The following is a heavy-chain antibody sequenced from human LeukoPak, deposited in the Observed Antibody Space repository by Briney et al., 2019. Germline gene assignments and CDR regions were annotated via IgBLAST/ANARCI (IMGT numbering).Heavy chain of an antibody. CDR3: ARDALYGSGSYYLGSFGFDP. D-gene: IGHD3-10*01. J-gene: IGHJ5*02. Sequence: ASVKVSCKASGYTFTGYYMHWVRQAPGQGLEGMGWINPNSGGTNYAQKFQGRVTMTRDTSITTAYMELSRLRSDDTAVYYCARDALYGSGSYYLGSFGFDPWDQGTLVTVSS. V-gene: IGHV1-2*02. CDR2: INPNSGGT. CDR1: GYTFTGYY.